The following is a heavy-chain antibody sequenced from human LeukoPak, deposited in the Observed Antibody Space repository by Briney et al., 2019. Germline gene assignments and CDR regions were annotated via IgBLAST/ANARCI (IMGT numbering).Heavy chain of an antibody. J-gene: IGHJ4*02. CDR2: IWSDGSRE. CDR1: GFAFRIYG. Sequence: GRSLKLSCAASGFAFRIYGMGWVRQAPGKGLEWVAFIWSDGSREFYADSVKGRFTISRDNSKNTLYLQMNSLRAEDTAVYYCAKARQQLVPYYFDYWGQGTLVTVSA. D-gene: IGHD6-13*01. V-gene: IGHV3-33*06. CDR3: AKARQQLVPYYFDY.